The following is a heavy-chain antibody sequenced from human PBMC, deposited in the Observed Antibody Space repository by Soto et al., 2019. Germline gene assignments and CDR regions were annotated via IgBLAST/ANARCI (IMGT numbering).Heavy chain of an antibody. V-gene: IGHV1-18*04. CDR3: ARDREYYYDSSGNYYYHYGLDV. CDR2: ISGYNGNT. J-gene: IGHJ6*02. CDR1: GYTFTDYG. Sequence: ASVKVSCKASGYTFTDYGISWVRQAPGQGLEWMGWISGYNGNTKYAQKFQGRVTMTTDTPTNTAYMELRSLRSDDTAVYYCARDREYYYDSSGNYYYHYGLDVWGQGTTVTVSS. D-gene: IGHD3-22*01.